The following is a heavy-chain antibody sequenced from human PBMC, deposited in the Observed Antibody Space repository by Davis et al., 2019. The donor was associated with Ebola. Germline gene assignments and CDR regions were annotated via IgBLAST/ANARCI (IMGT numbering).Heavy chain of an antibody. CDR3: AKGGSSSPYYYGMDV. Sequence: GESLKISCVASGFTFSSYAMSWVRQAPGKGLEWVSSISGSAGNIYYADYVKGRFPISRDNSKNTHYLQINSVRVEDTALYYCAKGGSSSPYYYGMDVWGQGATVTVSS. CDR2: ISGSAGNI. J-gene: IGHJ6*02. CDR1: GFTFSSYA. D-gene: IGHD6-13*01. V-gene: IGHV3-23*01.